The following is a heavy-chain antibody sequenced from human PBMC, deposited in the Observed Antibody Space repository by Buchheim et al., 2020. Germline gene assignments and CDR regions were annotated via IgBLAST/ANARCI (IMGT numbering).Heavy chain of an antibody. Sequence: QVQLQESAPGLVKPSQTLSLTCTVSGVFISSGDRYWSWIRQPPGKGLEWIGYIHYSGGTHYNPSLKRRVTISVDTSKEQFCLKLGSISAADTALYYCTSFKNYYYSGLDVWGQGTT. J-gene: IGHJ6*02. V-gene: IGHV4-30-4*01. CDR1: GVFISSGDRY. CDR3: TSFKNYYYSGLDV. CDR2: IHYSGGT.